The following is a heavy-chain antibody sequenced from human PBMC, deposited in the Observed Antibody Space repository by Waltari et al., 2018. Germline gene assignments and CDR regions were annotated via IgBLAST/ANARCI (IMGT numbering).Heavy chain of an antibody. D-gene: IGHD3-10*01. CDR2: IKQDGSGK. V-gene: IGHV3-7*01. CDR3: ARMVQGVGYYYYGMDV. J-gene: IGHJ6*02. CDR1: GFTFSSYW. Sequence: EVQLVESGGGLVQPGGSLRLSCAASGFTFSSYWMSWVSQAPGKGLEWVANIKQDGSGKYYVDSVKGRFTISRDNAKNSLYLQMNSLRAEDTAVYYCARMVQGVGYYYYGMDVWGQGTTVTVSS.